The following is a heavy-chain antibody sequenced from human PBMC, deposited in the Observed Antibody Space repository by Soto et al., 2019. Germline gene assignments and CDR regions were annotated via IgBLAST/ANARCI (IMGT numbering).Heavy chain of an antibody. J-gene: IGHJ4*02. Sequence: PSETLSLAGTVSGGSISSGDYYWSWIRQPTGKGLQWIGYIYYSGSTYYNPSLKSRVTISVDTSKNQFSLKLSSVTAADTAVYSCPRRRCGGDCYANFDYCGQRTLVTVSS. V-gene: IGHV4-30-4*01. D-gene: IGHD2-21*02. CDR2: IYYSGST. CDR1: GGSISSGDYY. CDR3: PRRRCGGDCYANFDY.